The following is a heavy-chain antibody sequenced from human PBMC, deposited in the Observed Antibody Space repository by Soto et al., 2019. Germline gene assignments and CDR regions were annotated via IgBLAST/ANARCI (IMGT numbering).Heavy chain of an antibody. Sequence: ASVKVSCKASGYSFSNYGISWVRQAPGQGLEWMGWISAYNGNTNYAQKLQGRVTMATDTSTSTAYMELRSLRSDDTAVYYCARDFYLGYYYDSSGYYQGPAPDYWGQGTLVTVSS. CDR2: ISAYNGNT. CDR1: GYSFSNYG. CDR3: ARDFYLGYYYDSSGYYQGPAPDY. D-gene: IGHD3-22*01. V-gene: IGHV1-18*01. J-gene: IGHJ4*02.